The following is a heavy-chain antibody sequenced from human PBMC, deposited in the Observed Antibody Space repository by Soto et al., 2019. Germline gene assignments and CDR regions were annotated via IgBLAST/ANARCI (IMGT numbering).Heavy chain of an antibody. Sequence: GGSLRLSCAASGFGFSGYWMHWVRQAPGKGLVWVSSIKTDGSSTTYADSVNGRFTISRDNAKNTVYVQMNSLRAEDTAVYYCARDDSRAFDLWGQGTMVTVSS. CDR1: GFGFSGYW. CDR3: ARDDSRAFDL. J-gene: IGHJ3*01. V-gene: IGHV3-74*01. CDR2: IKTDGSST. D-gene: IGHD4-4*01.